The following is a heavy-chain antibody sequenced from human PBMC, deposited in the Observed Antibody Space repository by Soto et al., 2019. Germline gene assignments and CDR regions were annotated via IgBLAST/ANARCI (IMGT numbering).Heavy chain of an antibody. J-gene: IGHJ6*03. CDR1: GGSFSGYY. Sequence: SETLSLTCAVYGGSFSGYYWSWIRQPPGKGLEWIGEINHSGSTNYNPSLKSRVTISVDTSKNQFSLKLSSVTAADTAVYYCAIGPYYDILTGSPPNYYYYLDVWGKGTTVTVSS. CDR2: INHSGST. CDR3: AIGPYYDILTGSPPNYYYYLDV. V-gene: IGHV4-34*01. D-gene: IGHD3-9*01.